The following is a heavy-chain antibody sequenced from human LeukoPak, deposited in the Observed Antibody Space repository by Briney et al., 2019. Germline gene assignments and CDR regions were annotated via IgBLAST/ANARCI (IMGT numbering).Heavy chain of an antibody. CDR2: INPSGGST. J-gene: IGHJ4*02. D-gene: IGHD3-10*01. Sequence: ASVKVSCKASGYTFTSYYMHWVRQAPGQGLEWMGIINPSGGSTSYAQKFQGRVAMTRDMSTSTVYMELSSLRSEDTAVYYCASSAFRYYFDYWGQGTLVTVSS. CDR3: ASSAFRYYFDY. V-gene: IGHV1-46*01. CDR1: GYTFTSYY.